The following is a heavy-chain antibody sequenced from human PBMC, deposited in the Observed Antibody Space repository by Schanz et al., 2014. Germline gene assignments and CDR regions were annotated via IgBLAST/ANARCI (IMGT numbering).Heavy chain of an antibody. V-gene: IGHV1-18*01. Sequence: QVQLVQSGAEVKKPGASVRVSCKASGYTFTTYAMSWVRQAPGQGLEWVGWISVYTGNTKYGQKVQGRVTITRDTSASTAYMELSSLRSEDTAVYSCARGIGGYGANNYVDYWGQGTLVTVSS. CDR2: ISVYTGNT. J-gene: IGHJ4*02. CDR1: GYTFTTYA. D-gene: IGHD5-12*01. CDR3: ARGIGGYGANNYVDY.